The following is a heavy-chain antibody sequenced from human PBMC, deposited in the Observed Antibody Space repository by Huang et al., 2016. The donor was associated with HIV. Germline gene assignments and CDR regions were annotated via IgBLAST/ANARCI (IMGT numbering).Heavy chain of an antibody. CDR2: IYPFESEG. V-gene: IGHV5-51*03. CDR3: AKGRRAFDV. Sequence: EVQLVQSGAEVKKPGESLKISCTGSGYSFSIYWIAWVRQMPGKGLEWMGIIYPFESEGTYSPSVEGHVSISVDKSINTVYLHWSSLKASDTAIYYCAKGRRAFDVWGQGTWVTVSS. J-gene: IGHJ3*01. CDR1: GYSFSIYW.